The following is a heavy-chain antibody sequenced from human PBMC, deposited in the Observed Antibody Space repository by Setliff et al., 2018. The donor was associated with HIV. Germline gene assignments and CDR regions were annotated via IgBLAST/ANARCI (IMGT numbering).Heavy chain of an antibody. Sequence: GASVKVSCKASGYTFTSYAMIWVRQAPGQGLEWMGWINTNTGNPMYPQDFTGRFVFSLDTSVSTAYLQISSLKAEDTAVYYCAKGASQYYDSSGYYQGNFDYWGQGTLVTV. CDR2: INTNTGNP. V-gene: IGHV7-4-1*02. D-gene: IGHD3-22*01. CDR1: GYTFTSYA. CDR3: AKGASQYYDSSGYYQGNFDY. J-gene: IGHJ4*02.